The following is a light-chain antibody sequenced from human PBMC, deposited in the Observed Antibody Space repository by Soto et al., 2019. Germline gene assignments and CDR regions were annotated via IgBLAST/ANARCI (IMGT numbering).Light chain of an antibody. CDR2: EVT. Sequence: QSALTQPPSASGSPGQSVNISCTGSNSDIGGYPYVSWYQKHPGKGPKLIIYEVTKRPSGVPDRFSGSKSGDTASLTVSGLQTEDEADYYCSSYAGVKNFVVFGGGTKVTVL. CDR1: NSDIGGYPY. V-gene: IGLV2-8*01. CDR3: SSYAGVKNFVV. J-gene: IGLJ2*01.